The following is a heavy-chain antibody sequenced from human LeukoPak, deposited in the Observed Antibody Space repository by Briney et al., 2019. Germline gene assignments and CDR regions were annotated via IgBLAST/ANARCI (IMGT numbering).Heavy chain of an antibody. J-gene: IGHJ4*02. CDR2: INPHSGFT. CDR1: GFTFTGYF. CDR3: VREGNELLSKNFEY. Sequence: GASVKVSCKASGFTFTGYFIHWVRQAPGQGLEWMGYINPHSGFTSTPQNFQGRVTMTTDTSISTAYMELSSLISDDTAIYYCVREGNELLSKNFEYWGQGTLVTVSS. V-gene: IGHV1-2*02. D-gene: IGHD2-21*02.